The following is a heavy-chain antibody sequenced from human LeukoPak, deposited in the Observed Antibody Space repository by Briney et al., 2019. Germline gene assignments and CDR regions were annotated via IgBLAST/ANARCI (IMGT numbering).Heavy chain of an antibody. D-gene: IGHD2-2*01. J-gene: IGHJ5*02. CDR1: GGSISSGGYY. Sequence: PSQTLSLTCTVSGGSISSGGYYWSWIRQPPGKGLEWIGYIYYSGSTNYNPSLKSRVTISADTSKNQFSLKLSSVTAADTAVYYCARSPSNMLNWFDPWGQGTLVTVSS. CDR2: IYYSGST. CDR3: ARSPSNMLNWFDP. V-gene: IGHV4-61*08.